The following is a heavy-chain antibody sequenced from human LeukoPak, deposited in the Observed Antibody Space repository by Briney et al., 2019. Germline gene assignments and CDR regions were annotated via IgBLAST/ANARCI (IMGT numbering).Heavy chain of an antibody. CDR3: ARGRVGTYYYGSGSYYNHNWFDP. CDR2: INHSGST. J-gene: IGHJ5*02. D-gene: IGHD3-10*01. CDR1: GGSFSGYY. V-gene: IGHV4-34*01. Sequence: PSETLSLTCAVYGGSFSGYYWSWIRQPPGKGLEWIGEINHSGSTNYNPSLKSRVTISVDTSKNQFSLKPSSVTAADTAVYYCARGRVGTYYYGSGSYYNHNWFDPWGQGTLVTVSS.